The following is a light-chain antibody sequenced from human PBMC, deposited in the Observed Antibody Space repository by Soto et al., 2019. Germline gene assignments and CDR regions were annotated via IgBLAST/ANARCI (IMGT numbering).Light chain of an antibody. CDR2: DAS. V-gene: IGKV1-5*01. CDR1: QSISSW. J-gene: IGKJ1*01. CDR3: LQDYNYPQT. Sequence: DIQMTQSPSTLSASVGDRVTINCRASQSISSWLAWYQQKPGKAPKLLIYDASSLESGVPSRFSGSGSGTEFTLTISSLQPDDFATYYCLQDYNYPQTFGQGTKVDIK.